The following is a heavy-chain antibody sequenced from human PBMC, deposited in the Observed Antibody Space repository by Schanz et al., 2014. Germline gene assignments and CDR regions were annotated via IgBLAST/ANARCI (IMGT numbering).Heavy chain of an antibody. CDR3: ASSGAGYSSSWDFDY. CDR1: GYTFTSYG. Sequence: QVQLVQSGAEVKKPGASVKVSCKASGYTFTSYGINWVRQAPGQGLEWMGWISAYNGNTNYAQKLQGRVTITADKSTSTASMELSSLRSEDTAVYYCASSGAGYSSSWDFDYWGQGTLVIDSS. J-gene: IGHJ4*02. D-gene: IGHD6-13*01. CDR2: ISAYNGNT. V-gene: IGHV1-18*01.